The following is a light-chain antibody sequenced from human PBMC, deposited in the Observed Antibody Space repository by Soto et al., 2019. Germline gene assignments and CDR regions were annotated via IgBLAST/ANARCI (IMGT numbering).Light chain of an antibody. J-gene: IGKJ3*01. V-gene: IGKV2-28*01. CDR3: MQALQTPLT. CDR1: QSLLHSNGYTY. Sequence: DIVMTRSPLSLPVTPGEPASISCRSSQSLLHSNGYTYLDWYLQKPGQSPQLLIYWGSNRASGVPDRFSGSGSDTDFTLKISRVEAEDVGVYYCMQALQTPLTFGPGTKVDIK. CDR2: WGS.